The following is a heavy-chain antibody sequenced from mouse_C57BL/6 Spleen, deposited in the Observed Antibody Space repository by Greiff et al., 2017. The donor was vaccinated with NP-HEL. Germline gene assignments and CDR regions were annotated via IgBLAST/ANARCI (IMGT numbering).Heavy chain of an antibody. CDR2: IHPNSGST. D-gene: IGHD1-1*01. Sequence: QVQLKQPGAELVKPGASVKLSCKASGYTFTSYWMHWVKQRPGQGLEWIGMIHPNSGSTNYNEKFKSKATLTVDKSSSTAYMQLSSLTSEDSAVYYCARGNPVVATEYYAMDYWGQGTSVTVSS. CDR1: GYTFTSYW. V-gene: IGHV1-64*01. CDR3: ARGNPVVATEYYAMDY. J-gene: IGHJ4*01.